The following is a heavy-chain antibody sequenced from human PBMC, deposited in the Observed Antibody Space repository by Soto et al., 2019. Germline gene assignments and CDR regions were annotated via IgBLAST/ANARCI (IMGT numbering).Heavy chain of an antibody. Sequence: GGSLRLSCAASGFTFSSYAMSWVRQAPGKGLEWVSAISGSGGSTYYADSVKGRFTISRDNSKNTLYLQMNSLRAEDTAVYYCAKSNTHLKIAARTFDYWGQGTLVTVSS. CDR1: GFTFSSYA. D-gene: IGHD6-6*01. CDR2: ISGSGGST. J-gene: IGHJ4*02. CDR3: AKSNTHLKIAARTFDY. V-gene: IGHV3-23*01.